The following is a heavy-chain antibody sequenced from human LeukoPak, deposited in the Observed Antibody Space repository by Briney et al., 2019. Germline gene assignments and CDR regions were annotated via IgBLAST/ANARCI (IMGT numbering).Heavy chain of an antibody. CDR1: GFTFCSYS. V-gene: IGHV3-21*01. CDR2: IISSSSYI. D-gene: IGHD3-3*01. Sequence: GGSLRLPCAASGFTFCSYSMNWVPRATGKGVEWVSSIISSSSYIYYADSVKGRFTISRDNAKNSLYLQMNSLRAEDTAVYYCARDGYDFWSGYYIRYYYYGMDVWGQGTTVTVSS. J-gene: IGHJ6*02. CDR3: ARDGYDFWSGYYIRYYYYGMDV.